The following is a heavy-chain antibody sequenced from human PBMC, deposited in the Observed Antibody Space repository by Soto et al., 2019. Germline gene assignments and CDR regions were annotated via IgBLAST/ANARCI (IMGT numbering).Heavy chain of an antibody. CDR3: ATDYSSTGYWLVY. J-gene: IGHJ4*02. V-gene: IGHV3-33*01. CDR1: GFTFSSHG. CDR2: ILYDGSNE. Sequence: QAQLVESGGGVVQPGRSLRLSCAASGFTFSSHGMHWVRQAPGKGLEWVAVILYDGSNEYYADSVKGRFTISRDNSKNTLYLQMSSLRVEDTAVYYCATDYSSTGYWLVYWGQGALVTVSS. D-gene: IGHD6-19*01.